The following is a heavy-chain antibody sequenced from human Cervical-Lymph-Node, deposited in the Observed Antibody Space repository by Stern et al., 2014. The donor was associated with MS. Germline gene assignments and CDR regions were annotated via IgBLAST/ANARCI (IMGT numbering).Heavy chain of an antibody. CDR2: YDPQHGET. CDR1: GYTLTEMS. D-gene: IGHD2-21*02. V-gene: IGHV1-24*01. J-gene: IGHJ6*02. CDR3: ATHRGRVTYYYGLDV. Sequence: VQLVQSGAEVKKPGASLKVSCKVSGYTLTEMSMHWVRQASGKGLEWMGGYDPQHGETVYAQKIQGRVTMAEDRSTDTAYMELTSLRSDDTAVYYCATHRGRVTYYYGLDVWGQGTTVTVSS.